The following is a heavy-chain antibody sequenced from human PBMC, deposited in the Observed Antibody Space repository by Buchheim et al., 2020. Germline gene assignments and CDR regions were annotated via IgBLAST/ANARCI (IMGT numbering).Heavy chain of an antibody. CDR2: ISVYNGNT. J-gene: IGHJ4*02. CDR3: AKYIRGYSYAV. CDR1: GDTFNTYG. Sequence: QVQLVQSGGEVKKPGASVKVSCKASGDTFNTYGISWVRQAPGQGLEWMGWISVYNGNTNYDQKSLGRFTMTTDTSTNTAYMELRSLRSDDTAVYYCAKYIRGYSYAVWGQGTL. D-gene: IGHD2-8*01. V-gene: IGHV1-18*01.